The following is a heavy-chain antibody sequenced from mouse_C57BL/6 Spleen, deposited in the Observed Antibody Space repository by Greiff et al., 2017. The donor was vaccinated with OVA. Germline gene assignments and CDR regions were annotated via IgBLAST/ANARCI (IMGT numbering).Heavy chain of an antibody. CDR3: AIGGRPYAMDY. CDR1: GYTFTSYW. CDR2: IPPYDSDN. Sequence: VQLQQPGAELVKPGASVKVSCKASGYTFTSYWMHWVKQRPGQGLEWIGRIPPYDSDNNYNQKFKGKAPLTVAKTSSTAYMQLSSLTAEDSAVYYCAIGGRPYAMDYWGQGTSVTVSS. V-gene: IGHV1-74*01. J-gene: IGHJ4*01.